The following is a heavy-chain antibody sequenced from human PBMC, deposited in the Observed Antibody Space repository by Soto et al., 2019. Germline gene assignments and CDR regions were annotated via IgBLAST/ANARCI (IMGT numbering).Heavy chain of an antibody. CDR1: GYTFTSYY. J-gene: IGHJ5*02. D-gene: IGHD3-9*01. CDR3: ARGDILTGYPRNWFDP. V-gene: IGHV1-46*01. CDR2: INPSGGST. Sequence: QVQLVQSGAEVKKPGASVKVSCKASGYTFTSYYMHWVRQAPGQGLEWMGIINPSGGSTSYAQKFQGRVTMTRDTSTSTVYRELSSLRSEDTAVYYCARGDILTGYPRNWFDPWGQGTLVTVSS.